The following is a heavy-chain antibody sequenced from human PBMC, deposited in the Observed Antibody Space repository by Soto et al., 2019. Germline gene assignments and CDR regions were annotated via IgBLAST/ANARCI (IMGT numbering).Heavy chain of an antibody. CDR2: ISTYSGDT. V-gene: IGHV1-18*01. CDR1: GYTFFTYD. J-gene: IGHJ5*02. CDR3: ARHHGPTTSENWFDP. D-gene: IGHD5-12*01. Sequence: QVHLVQSGVEVKTPGASVKVSCQASGYTFFTYDISWVRQAPGQGLEWMGWISTYSGDTKYAQKFQGRVTMPTDTPTTTACLKLRSLSSDDTAVYYCARHHGPTTSENWFDPWGQGTLVTVSS.